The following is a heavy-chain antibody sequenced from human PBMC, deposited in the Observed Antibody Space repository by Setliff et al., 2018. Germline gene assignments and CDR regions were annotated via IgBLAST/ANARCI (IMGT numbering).Heavy chain of an antibody. J-gene: IGHJ4*02. CDR1: GYTFNDYG. Sequence: ASVKVSCKTSGYTFNDYGITWVRQASGQGLAWMGWISPYSGNSYIAQKFNGRVTLTTDTTTSTAHMEIKKLGSDNTAVYYCSRLVRYCTKTNRQRAAGGEFWGQGTLVTVSS. CDR2: ISPYSGNS. D-gene: IGHD2-8*01. V-gene: IGHV1-18*01. CDR3: SRLVRYCTKTNRQRAAGGEF.